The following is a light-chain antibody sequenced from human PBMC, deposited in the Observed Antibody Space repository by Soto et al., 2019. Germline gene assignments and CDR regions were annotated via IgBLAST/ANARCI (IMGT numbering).Light chain of an antibody. CDR3: QQADTFPIT. CDR1: QGISRS. Sequence: EIEMSQSPSSLPASVGDRVTISCRASQGISRSLAWYQQKPGKAPKLLIYAASSLQSGVPSRFSGSGFGTDFTLTISSLQPEDSAIYYCQQADTFPITFGQGTRLEIK. V-gene: IGKV1D-12*01. J-gene: IGKJ5*01. CDR2: AAS.